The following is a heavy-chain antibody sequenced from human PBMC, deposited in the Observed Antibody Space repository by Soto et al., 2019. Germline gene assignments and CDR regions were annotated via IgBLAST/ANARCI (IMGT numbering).Heavy chain of an antibody. Sequence: KQSQTLSLTCAVYGGSFSGYYWSWIRQPPGKGLEWIGEINHSGSTNYNPSLKSRVTISVDTSKNQFSLKLSSVTAADTAVYYCVRTITSEGGPTMVRGVHFDYWGQGTLVTVSS. D-gene: IGHD3-10*01. CDR3: VRTITSEGGPTMVRGVHFDY. V-gene: IGHV4-34*01. CDR1: GGSFSGYY. J-gene: IGHJ4*02. CDR2: INHSGST.